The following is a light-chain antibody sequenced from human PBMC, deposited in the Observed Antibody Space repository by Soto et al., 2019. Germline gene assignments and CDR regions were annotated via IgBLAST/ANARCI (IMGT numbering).Light chain of an antibody. CDR3: QQSHTSPRT. J-gene: IGKJ1*01. Sequence: DIQMTQSPSSLSASIGDRVTITCRASQSIGNYLNWFQQKPGKAPKLLLYAASSLQSGVPSRFTGSGSGTDFSLTISSLQPEDFATYFCQQSHTSPRTFGPGTRVEI. V-gene: IGKV1-39*01. CDR2: AAS. CDR1: QSIGNY.